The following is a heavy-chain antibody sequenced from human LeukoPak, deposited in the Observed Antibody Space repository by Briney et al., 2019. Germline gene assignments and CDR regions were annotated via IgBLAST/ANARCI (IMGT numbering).Heavy chain of an antibody. Sequence: KPSETLSLTCTVSGGSVSSGSYYWSWIRQPPGKGLEWIGYIYYSGSTNYNPSLKSRVTMSVDTSKNQFSLKLSSVTAADTAVYYCARDLTYYYDSSGYSATGYYYYGMDVWGQGTTVTVSS. V-gene: IGHV4-61*01. D-gene: IGHD3-22*01. CDR3: ARDLTYYYDSSGYSATGYYYYGMDV. CDR1: GGSVSSGSYY. J-gene: IGHJ6*02. CDR2: IYYSGST.